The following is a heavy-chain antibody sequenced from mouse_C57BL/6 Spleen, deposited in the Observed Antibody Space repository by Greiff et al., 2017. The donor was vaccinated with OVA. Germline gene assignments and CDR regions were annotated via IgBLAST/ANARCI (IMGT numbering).Heavy chain of an antibody. D-gene: IGHD2-1*01. Sequence: QVQLQQPGAELVKPGASVKLSCKASGYTFTSYWMQWVNQRPGQGLVWIGEIDPSDSYTNYNQKFKGQATLTVDTTSSTAYMQLSSLTSEDSAVYDCARKGGNYVFDYWGQGTTLTVSS. CDR1: GYTFTSYW. CDR2: IDPSDSYT. V-gene: IGHV1-50*01. CDR3: ARKGGNYVFDY. J-gene: IGHJ2*01.